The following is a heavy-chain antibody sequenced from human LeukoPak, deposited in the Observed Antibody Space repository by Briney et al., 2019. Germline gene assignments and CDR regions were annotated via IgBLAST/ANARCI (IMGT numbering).Heavy chain of an antibody. D-gene: IGHD3-10*01. CDR2: IVVGSGNT. V-gene: IGHV1-58*02. CDR1: GFTFTSSA. Sequence: GTSVKVSCKASGFTFTSSAMQWVRQARGQRLEWIGWIVVGSGNTNYAQKFQERVTITRDMSTSTAYMELSSLRSEDTAVYYCAAVYYYGSSTPHYWGQGTLVTVSS. CDR3: AAVYYYGSSTPHY. J-gene: IGHJ4*02.